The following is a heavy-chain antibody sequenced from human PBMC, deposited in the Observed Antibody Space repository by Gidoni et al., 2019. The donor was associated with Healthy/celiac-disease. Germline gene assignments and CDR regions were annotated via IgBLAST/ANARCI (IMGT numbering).Heavy chain of an antibody. CDR2: IYTSGST. CDR3: ARERQGSGWPYNWFDP. Sequence: QVQLQESGPGLVKPSQTLSLTCTVSGGSISSGSSYWSWIRQPAGTGLEWIGRIYTSGSTNYNPSLKRRVTISVDTSKNQFSLKLGSVTAADTAVYDCARERQGSGWPYNWFDPWGQGTLVTVSS. J-gene: IGHJ5*02. V-gene: IGHV4-61*02. CDR1: GGSISSGSSY. D-gene: IGHD6-19*01.